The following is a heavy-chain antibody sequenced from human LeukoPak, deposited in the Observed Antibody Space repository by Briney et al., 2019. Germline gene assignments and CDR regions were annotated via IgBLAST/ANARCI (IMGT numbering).Heavy chain of an antibody. J-gene: IGHJ6*04. Sequence: PAETLRLSCVASGWTFSRHYMNWIRQALGKGLEWISGISPSGNINYYVYSMSGLITFVEANYKHTVHLQINSLTEDATAYYYCAEVGMAMIGGVWGKGTTVTISS. V-gene: IGHV3-23*01. D-gene: IGHD3-10*02. CDR2: ISPSGNIN. CDR3: AEVGMAMIGGV. CDR1: GWTFSRHY.